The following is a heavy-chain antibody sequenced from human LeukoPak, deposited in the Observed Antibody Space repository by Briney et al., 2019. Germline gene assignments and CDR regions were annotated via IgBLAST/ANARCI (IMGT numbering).Heavy chain of an antibody. CDR2: ITSGSSCM. J-gene: IGHJ4*02. V-gene: IGHV3-21*01. CDR3: ARDRGEYNAYDQNFDY. CDR1: GFTFSSYS. D-gene: IGHD5-12*01. Sequence: PGGSLRLSCAASGFTFSSYSMNWVRQAPGKGLEWVSSITSGSSCMYYADSVKGRFTISRDNAKNSLYLQMNSLRVEDTAVYYCARDRGEYNAYDQNFDYWGQGTLVSVSS.